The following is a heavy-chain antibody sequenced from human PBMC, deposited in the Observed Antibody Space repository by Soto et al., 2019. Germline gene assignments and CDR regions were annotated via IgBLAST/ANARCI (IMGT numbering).Heavy chain of an antibody. D-gene: IGHD3-22*01. CDR1: GYSSSSGYY. CDR3: ARVGPWVPYYYDSSPYTFENWFDP. CDR2: IDHGGST. Sequence: SETLSLTCAVSGYSSSSGYYWGWLRQPPGKGLEWIGSIDHGGSTYYNPSLNSRVTLSIDMTNNHVSLILNSVTAADTAVYYCARVGPWVPYYYDSSPYTFENWFDPWGQGTRGTSPQ. J-gene: IGHJ5*02. V-gene: IGHV4-38-2*01.